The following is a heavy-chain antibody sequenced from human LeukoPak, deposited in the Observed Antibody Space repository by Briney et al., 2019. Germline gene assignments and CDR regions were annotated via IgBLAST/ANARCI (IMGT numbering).Heavy chain of an antibody. J-gene: IGHJ4*02. V-gene: IGHV1-46*01. CDR1: GYTFTSHY. D-gene: IGHD3-10*01. CDR3: ARSEYYGSGSFDY. CDR2: INPNSSST. Sequence: ASVKVSCKASGYTFTSHYINWVRQAPGQGLEWMGIINPNSSSTDYAQKFRGRVILTRDTSTSTFYMELSSLRSEDTAVYYCARSEYYGSGSFDYWGQGTLVTVSS.